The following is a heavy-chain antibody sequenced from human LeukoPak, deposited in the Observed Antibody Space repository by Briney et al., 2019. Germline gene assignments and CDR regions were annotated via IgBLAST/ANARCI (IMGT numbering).Heavy chain of an antibody. V-gene: IGHV4-59*08. J-gene: IGHJ4*02. CDR2: IYYSGST. CDR3: ARQWLEGTFDY. CDR1: GGSISSYY. Sequence: SETLSLTCTVSGGSISSYYWSWIRQPPGKGLEWIGYIYYSGSTNYNPSLKSRVTISVDTPKNQFSLKLSSVTAADTAVYYCARQWLEGTFDYWGQGTLVTVSS. D-gene: IGHD3-22*01.